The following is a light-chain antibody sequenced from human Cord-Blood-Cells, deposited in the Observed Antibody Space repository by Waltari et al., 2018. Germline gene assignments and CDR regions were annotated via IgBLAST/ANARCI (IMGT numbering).Light chain of an antibody. J-gene: IGKJ2*01. V-gene: IGKV1-39*01. Sequence: DIQITQSPSSLSASVGDRVTITCRAIQSISSYLNWYQQKPGKAPKPLIYAASSLQSGVPSRFSGSGSGTDFTLTISSLQPEDFATYYCQQSYSTLMYTFGQGTKLEIK. CDR3: QQSYSTLMYT. CDR2: AAS. CDR1: QSISSY.